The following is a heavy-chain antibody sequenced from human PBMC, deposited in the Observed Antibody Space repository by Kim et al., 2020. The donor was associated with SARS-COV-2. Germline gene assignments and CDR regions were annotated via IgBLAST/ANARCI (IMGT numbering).Heavy chain of an antibody. CDR3: ARDQSEERTYYFDY. J-gene: IGHJ4*02. Sequence: GGSLRLSCAASGFTFSSYSMNWVRQAPGKGLEWVSSISSSSSYIYYADSVKGRFTISRDNAKNSLYLQMNSLRAEDTAVYYCARDQSEERTYYFDYWGQGTLVTVSS. D-gene: IGHD1-1*01. CDR2: ISSSSSYI. CDR1: GFTFSSYS. V-gene: IGHV3-21*01.